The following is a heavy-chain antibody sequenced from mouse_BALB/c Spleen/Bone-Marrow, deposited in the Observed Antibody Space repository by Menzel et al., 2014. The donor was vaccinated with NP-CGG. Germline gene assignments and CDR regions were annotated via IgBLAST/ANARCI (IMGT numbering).Heavy chain of an antibody. J-gene: IGHJ2*01. CDR2: ISSGGST. CDR3: ARHGITRLLDY. CDR1: GFTFSSYA. D-gene: IGHD2-4*01. V-gene: IGHV5-6-5*01. Sequence: EVMLVESGGGLVKPGGSLKLSCAASGFTFSSYAMSWVRQTPEKRLEWVASISSGGSTYYPDSVKGRFTISRDNARNILYLQMSSLRSEDTAMYYCARHGITRLLDYWGQGTTLTVSS.